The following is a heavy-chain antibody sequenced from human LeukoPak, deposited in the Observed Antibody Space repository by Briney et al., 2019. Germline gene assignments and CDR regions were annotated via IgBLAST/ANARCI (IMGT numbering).Heavy chain of an antibody. V-gene: IGHV3-74*01. D-gene: IGHD6-25*01. CDR1: GFTFSTYW. CDR3: ARASSGWGFDY. Sequence: GGSLRLSCAASGFTFSTYWMHWVRQAPGKGLLWVSGIRSDGSSTIYADSVKGRFTISRDNARNTLYLQVNSLRAEDTAVYYCARASSGWGFDYWGQGSLVTVSS. J-gene: IGHJ4*02. CDR2: IRSDGSST.